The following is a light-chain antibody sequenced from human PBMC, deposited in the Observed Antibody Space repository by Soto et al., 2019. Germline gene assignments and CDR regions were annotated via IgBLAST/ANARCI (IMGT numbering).Light chain of an antibody. CDR2: EVS. Sequence: QSALTQSASVSGSPGQSITISCTGTSSDVGGYNRVSWYQQNPGKAPKLMIYEVSNRPSGVSNRFSGSKSGNTASLTISGLQAEDEADYYCASYTSIISYVFGTGTKLTVL. V-gene: IGLV2-14*01. CDR3: ASYTSIISYV. J-gene: IGLJ1*01. CDR1: SSDVGGYNR.